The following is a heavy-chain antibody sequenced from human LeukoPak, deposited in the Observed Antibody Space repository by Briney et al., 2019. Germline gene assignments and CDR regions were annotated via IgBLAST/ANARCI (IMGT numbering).Heavy chain of an antibody. CDR3: ARSPTYGTSWYGMDV. CDR2: VKEDGSEK. D-gene: IGHD3-16*01. CDR1: GFSFTTYW. J-gene: IGHJ6*02. Sequence: GGSLRLSCAVSGFSFTTYWMTWVRQAPGKGLEWVASVKEDGSEKYLVDSVKGRFSISRDNAKNSLFLQMNSLGAEDTAVYYCARSPTYGTSWYGMDVWGQGTTVTVSS. V-gene: IGHV3-7*02.